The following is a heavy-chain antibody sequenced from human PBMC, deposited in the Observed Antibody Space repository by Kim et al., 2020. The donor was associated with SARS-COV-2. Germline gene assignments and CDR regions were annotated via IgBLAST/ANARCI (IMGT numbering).Heavy chain of an antibody. CDR3: ARLNTPGRQQLAHIRRDYYYYYGMDV. Sequence: GESLKISCKGSGYSFTSYWIGWVRQMPGKGLEWMGIIYPGDSDTRYSPSFQGQVTISADKSISTAYLQWSSLKASDTAMYYCARLNTPGRQQLAHIRRDYYYYYGMDVWGKGTTVTVSS. D-gene: IGHD6-13*01. CDR1: GYSFTSYW. CDR2: IYPGDSDT. V-gene: IGHV5-51*01. J-gene: IGHJ6*04.